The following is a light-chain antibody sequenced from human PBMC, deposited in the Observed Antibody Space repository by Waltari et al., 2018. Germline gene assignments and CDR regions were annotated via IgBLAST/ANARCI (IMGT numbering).Light chain of an antibody. J-gene: IGLJ3*02. CDR2: GNN. V-gene: IGLV1-40*01. CDR1: SSNIGAGYD. Sequence: QSVLTQPPSVSGAPGQRVTISCTGSSSNIGAGYDVHWYQQPPGTAPKLLIYGNNNRPSGVPDRFSGSKSGTSASLATTGLQAEDEADYYCQSYDSRLSGYWVFGGGTKLTVL. CDR3: QSYDSRLSGYWV.